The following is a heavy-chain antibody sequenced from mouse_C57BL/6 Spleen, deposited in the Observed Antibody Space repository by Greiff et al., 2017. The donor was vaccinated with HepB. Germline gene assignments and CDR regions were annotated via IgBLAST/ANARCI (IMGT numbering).Heavy chain of an antibody. CDR2: ISSGSSTI. D-gene: IGHD1-1*01. CDR3: ARGGLLRYPHYYAMDY. V-gene: IGHV5-17*01. CDR1: GFTFSDYG. Sequence: EVQLVESGGGLVKPGGSLKLSCAASGFTFSDYGMHWVRQAPEKGLEWVAYISSGSSTIYYADTVKGRFTISRDNAKNTLFLQMTSLRSEDTAMYYCARGGLLRYPHYYAMDYWGQGTSVTVSS. J-gene: IGHJ4*01.